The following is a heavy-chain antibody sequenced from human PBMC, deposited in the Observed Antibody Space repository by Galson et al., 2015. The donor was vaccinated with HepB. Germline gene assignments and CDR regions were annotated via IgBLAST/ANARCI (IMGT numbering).Heavy chain of an antibody. Sequence: ETLSLTCTVAGGSISRCYWSWIRQPPGKGREGSGYIYYSGSTNYNPSLKSRVTISVDTSRNQFALKLSSVTAADTAVYYCARIMVRGVGFDSWGQGTLVTVSS. CDR3: ARIMVRGVGFDS. D-gene: IGHD3-10*01. J-gene: IGHJ4*02. CDR1: GGSISRCY. V-gene: IGHV4-59*01. CDR2: IYYSGST.